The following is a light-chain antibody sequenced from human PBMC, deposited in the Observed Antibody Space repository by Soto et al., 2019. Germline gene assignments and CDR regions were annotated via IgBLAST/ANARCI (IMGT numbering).Light chain of an antibody. Sequence: TVLTTSPGTLSLSPGXRATLSCRASQSVSSNYLAWYQQKPGQAPRLLIYGASSRATGIPDRFSGSGSGTDFTLSISRLESEDFAVYYCPLYGSSPRTFGQGTKVDIK. V-gene: IGKV3-20*01. J-gene: IGKJ1*01. CDR2: GAS. CDR3: PLYGSSPRT. CDR1: QSVSSNY.